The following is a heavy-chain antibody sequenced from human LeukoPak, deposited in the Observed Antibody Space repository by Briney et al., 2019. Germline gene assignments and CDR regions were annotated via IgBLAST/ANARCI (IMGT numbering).Heavy chain of an antibody. CDR1: GFTFSSYA. CDR2: ISGSGGST. CDR3: AKHRKGYSSSWYFDY. V-gene: IGHV3-23*01. Sequence: GGSLRLSCAASGFTFSSYAMSWVRQAPGKGLEWVSAISGSGGSTYYADSVKGRFTISRDNSKNTLYLQMNSLRAEDTAVYYCAKHRKGYSSSWYFDYWGQGTLVTVSS. J-gene: IGHJ4*02. D-gene: IGHD6-13*01.